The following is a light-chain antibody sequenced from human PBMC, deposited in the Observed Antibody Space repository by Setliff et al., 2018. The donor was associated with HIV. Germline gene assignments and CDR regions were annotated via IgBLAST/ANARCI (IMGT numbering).Light chain of an antibody. V-gene: IGLV2-14*03. Sequence: QSALTQPASVSGSPGQSITISCTGTSSDVGGYNYVSWYQQHPGKAPKLMISAVSNRPSGVSNRFSGSKSGITASLTISGLQAEDEADYYCCSYAGSSTYVFGTGTKVTVL. CDR2: AVS. CDR3: CSYAGSSTYV. J-gene: IGLJ1*01. CDR1: SSDVGGYNY.